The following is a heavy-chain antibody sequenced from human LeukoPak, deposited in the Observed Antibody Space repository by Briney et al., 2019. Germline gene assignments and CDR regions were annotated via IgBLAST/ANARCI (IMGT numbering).Heavy chain of an antibody. Sequence: SETLSLTCTVSGGSISSYYWSWVRQPAGKGLEWIGRIYTSGSTNYNPSLKSRVTMSVDTSKNQFSLKLSSVTAADTAVYYCARSTGGVVIGPFDYWGQGTLVTVSS. D-gene: IGHD3-22*01. CDR1: GGSISSYY. CDR2: IYTSGST. CDR3: ARSTGGVVIGPFDY. V-gene: IGHV4-4*07. J-gene: IGHJ4*02.